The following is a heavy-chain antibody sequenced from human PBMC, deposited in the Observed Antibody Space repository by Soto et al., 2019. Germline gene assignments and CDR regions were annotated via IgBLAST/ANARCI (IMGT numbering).Heavy chain of an antibody. CDR3: VQATGWPGCDF. V-gene: IGHV3-53*01. CDR1: GFTVSSKY. J-gene: IGHJ4*02. D-gene: IGHD6-19*01. Sequence: EVQLVESGGGLIQPGGSLRLSCAASGFTVSSKYMTWVRQAPGKGLEWVSVIYGGGTTYYADSVKGRFTISRDNSKSGFYVQRHSLRAGDTALSSCVQATGWPGCDFWGQGTLVTVSS. CDR2: IYGGGTT.